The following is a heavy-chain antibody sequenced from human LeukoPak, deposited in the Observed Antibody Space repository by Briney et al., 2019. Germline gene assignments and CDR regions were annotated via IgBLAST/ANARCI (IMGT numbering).Heavy chain of an antibody. V-gene: IGHV1-46*01. D-gene: IGHD2-21*02. CDR3: ARPKSYNCGGDCYLDY. Sequence: ASVKVSCKASGYTFTSYYIHWVRQAPGQGLEWMGIINPSSGSTTYAQKFQGRVTMTRDTSTSTVYMELSSLRSEDTAVYYCARPKSYNCGGDCYLDYWGQGTLVTVSS. CDR2: INPSSGST. CDR1: GYTFTSYY. J-gene: IGHJ4*02.